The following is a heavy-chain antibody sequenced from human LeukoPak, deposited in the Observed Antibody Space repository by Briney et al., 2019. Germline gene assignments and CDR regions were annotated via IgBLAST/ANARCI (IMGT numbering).Heavy chain of an antibody. D-gene: IGHD6-13*01. V-gene: IGHV4-59*08. CDR1: GGSITSYY. Sequence: SETLSLTCTVSGGSITSYYWTWIRQPPGKGLEWVGYIYYSGSTNYNPSLKSRVTISVDTSKKQFSLKLSSVTAADTAVYYCARTITAAGTPFDPWGQGTLVTVSS. CDR2: IYYSGST. J-gene: IGHJ5*02. CDR3: ARTITAAGTPFDP.